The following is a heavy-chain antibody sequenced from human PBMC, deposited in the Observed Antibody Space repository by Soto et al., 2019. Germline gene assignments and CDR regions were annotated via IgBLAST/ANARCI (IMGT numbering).Heavy chain of an antibody. V-gene: IGHV1-3*01. CDR3: ARDVGYNWNLINY. J-gene: IGHJ4*02. CDR1: GYTFTSYA. Sequence: QVQLVQSGAEVKKPGASVKVSRTASGYTFTSYAIHWVRPAPGQRLEWMGWVNAGDGNTKYSQKLQGRVTITTDTSANTAYMELSSLRSEDTAVYYCARDVGYNWNLINYWGQGTLVTVSS. CDR2: VNAGDGNT. D-gene: IGHD1-20*01.